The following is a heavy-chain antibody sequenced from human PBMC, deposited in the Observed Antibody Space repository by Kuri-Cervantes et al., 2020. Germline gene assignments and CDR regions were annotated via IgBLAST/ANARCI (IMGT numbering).Heavy chain of an antibody. J-gene: IGHJ4*02. CDR3: ARDGSSGYYYFDY. Sequence: ASVKVSCKASGYTFITYYMHWVRQAPGQGLEWMGIINPSGGSTNYAQKFQGRVTMTRDTSTSTVYMELSSLRSEDTAVYYCARDGSSGYYYFDYWGQGTLVTVSS. CDR2: INPSGGST. V-gene: IGHV1-46*01. D-gene: IGHD3-22*01. CDR1: GYTFITYY.